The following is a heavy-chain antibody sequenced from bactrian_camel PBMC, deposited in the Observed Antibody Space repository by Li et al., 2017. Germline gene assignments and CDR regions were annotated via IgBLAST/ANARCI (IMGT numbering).Heavy chain of an antibody. V-gene: IGHV3S63*01. D-gene: IGHD3*01. CDR1: GYSYTWFC. CDR3: AATSYGLILSCSAALADFGY. J-gene: IGHJ6*01. CDR2: ITRPVGTT. Sequence: QLVESGGGTVQAGGTLRLSCAASGYSYTWFCWGWFRQTPGKEREPVASITRPVGTTYYTDSVQGQFTISPDNAKNTVYLQMNSLKPEDTAMYYCAATSYGLILSCSAALADFGYWGQGTQVTVS.